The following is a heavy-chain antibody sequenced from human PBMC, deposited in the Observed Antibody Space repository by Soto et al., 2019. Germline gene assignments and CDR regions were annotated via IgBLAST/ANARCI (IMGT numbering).Heavy chain of an antibody. CDR3: VRGEPGACSSSRCSDAFDP. D-gene: IGHD2-2*01. V-gene: IGHV4-30-4*01. Sequence: QVQLQESGPGLVKPSQTLSLTCTVSGGSISSGDYYWNWIRQPPGKGLEWIGSIYYSGSTYYSPSRKSRDTVSVGPSTSKLSLKLRPVSAAASAVSCGVRGEPGACSSSRCSDAFDPWGRGTLVAVCS. CDR1: GGSISSGDYY. J-gene: IGHJ3*01. CDR2: IYYSGST.